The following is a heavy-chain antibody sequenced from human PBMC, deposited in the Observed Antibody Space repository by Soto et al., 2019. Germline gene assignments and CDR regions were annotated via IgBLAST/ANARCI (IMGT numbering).Heavy chain of an antibody. CDR2: ISSSSSYI. J-gene: IGHJ5*01. V-gene: IGHV3-21*01. CDR3: ARVFPDHYNWFDP. Sequence: EVQLVESGGGLVKPGGSLRLSCAASGFTFSRYSMNWVRQAPGKGLEWVSSISSSSSYIYYADSVKGRFTISRDNAKNPLHLQIKRLRAEDTAVYYCARVFPDHYNWFDPWGQGTLVTVSS. CDR1: GFTFSRYS.